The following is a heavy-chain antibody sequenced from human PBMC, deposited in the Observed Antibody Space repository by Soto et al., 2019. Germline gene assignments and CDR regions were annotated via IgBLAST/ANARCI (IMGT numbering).Heavy chain of an antibody. CDR3: ARHYGDDGNCMDL. J-gene: IGHJ6*04. V-gene: IGHV4-34*01. D-gene: IGHD4-17*01. Sequence: QVQLQQWGAGLLKPSETLSPTCAGYGGAFSGYYWSWIRQPQGQGLEWIGEINHIGSTNYHPSLTSRFTISVDPSKNPFSLKRSSVAAETTAVYYCARHYGDDGNCMDLWGQRAHVAVAS. CDR1: GGAFSGYY. CDR2: INHIGST.